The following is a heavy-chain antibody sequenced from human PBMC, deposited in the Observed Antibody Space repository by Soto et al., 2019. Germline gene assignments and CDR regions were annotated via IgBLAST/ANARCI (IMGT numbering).Heavy chain of an antibody. D-gene: IGHD2-2*01. CDR3: ATRVGCSSTSCYDYYYMDV. CDR2: TYYRSKWYN. V-gene: IGHV6-1*01. CDR1: GDSVSSNSAA. Sequence: SQTLSLTCAISGDSVSSNSAAWNWIRQSPSRGLEWLGRTYYRSKWYNDYAVSVKSRITINPDTSKNQFSLQLNSVTPEDTAVYYCATRVGCSSTSCYDYYYMDVWGRGTTVTVSS. J-gene: IGHJ6*03.